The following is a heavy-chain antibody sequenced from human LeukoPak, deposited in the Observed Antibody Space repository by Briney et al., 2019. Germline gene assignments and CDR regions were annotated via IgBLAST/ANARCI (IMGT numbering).Heavy chain of an antibody. CDR1: GGSISSSSYY. D-gene: IGHD6-19*01. J-gene: IGHJ3*01. Sequence: SETLSLTCTVSGGSISSSSYYWGWIRQPPGKGLEWIGSMYYSGSSYYNSSLKSRVTISVDTSKNQVSLKMYSVTAADAAVYYCARDWGYSSGWSDGLNVWGQGTAVTVSS. CDR3: ARDWGYSSGWSDGLNV. V-gene: IGHV4-39*07. CDR2: MYYSGSS.